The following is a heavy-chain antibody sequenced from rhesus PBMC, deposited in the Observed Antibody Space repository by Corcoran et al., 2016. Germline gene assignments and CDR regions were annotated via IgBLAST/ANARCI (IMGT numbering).Heavy chain of an antibody. CDR2: ISVSSGST. Sequence: QVQLQESGPGLVKPSETLSLTCAVSGGSISSSNWWSWIRQPPGKGLELIGYISVSSGSTYYNPSLKSRVTMSTDTSKNQFSLKLSSVTAADTAVYYCAREKVYSGSFDYWGQGVLVTVSS. V-gene: IGHV4-65*01. J-gene: IGHJ4*01. CDR3: AREKVYSGSFDY. CDR1: GGSISSSNW. D-gene: IGHD5-24*01.